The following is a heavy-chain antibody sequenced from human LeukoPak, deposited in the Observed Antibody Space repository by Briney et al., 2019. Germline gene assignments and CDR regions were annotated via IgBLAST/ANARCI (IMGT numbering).Heavy chain of an antibody. J-gene: IGHJ5*02. CDR1: GYTFTGYG. D-gene: IGHD3-22*01. V-gene: IGHV1-18*01. Sequence: ASVKVSCKASGYTFTGYGISWVRQAPGQGLEWMGWISAYNGNTNYAQKLQGRVTMTTDTSTSTAYMELRSLRSDDTAVYYCARERYDSSGYYSPGHWFDPWGQGTLVTVSS. CDR2: ISAYNGNT. CDR3: ARERYDSSGYYSPGHWFDP.